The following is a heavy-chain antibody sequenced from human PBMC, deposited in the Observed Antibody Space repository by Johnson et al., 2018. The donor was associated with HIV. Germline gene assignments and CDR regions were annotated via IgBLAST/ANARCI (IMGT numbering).Heavy chain of an antibody. CDR1: GFTFSNAW. Sequence: QVYLVESGGGLVQPGGSLRLSCAASGFTFSNAWMSWVRQAPGKGLEWVAVISYDGTSKYQADSVKGRFTISRDNSKNTLFMQMNSLRAGDTAVYYCARGRGVGRPIQKWLGAAFDIWGQGTMVTVSA. J-gene: IGHJ3*02. CDR2: ISYDGTSK. V-gene: IGHV3-30*03. D-gene: IGHD5-18*01. CDR3: ARGRGVGRPIQKWLGAAFDI.